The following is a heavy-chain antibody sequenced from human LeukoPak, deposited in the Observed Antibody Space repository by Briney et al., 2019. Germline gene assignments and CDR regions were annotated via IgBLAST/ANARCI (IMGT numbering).Heavy chain of an antibody. D-gene: IGHD4-17*01. CDR2: IKSKTDGGTT. Sequence: GGSLRLSCAASGFTFSSYAMNWVRQAPGKGLEWVGRIKSKTDGGTTDYAAPMKGRFTISRDDSKNTLYLQMNSLKTEDTAVYYCTTDPDLTTVTTLDYWGQGTLVTVSS. CDR3: TTDPDLTTVTTLDY. J-gene: IGHJ4*02. CDR1: GFTFSSYA. V-gene: IGHV3-15*07.